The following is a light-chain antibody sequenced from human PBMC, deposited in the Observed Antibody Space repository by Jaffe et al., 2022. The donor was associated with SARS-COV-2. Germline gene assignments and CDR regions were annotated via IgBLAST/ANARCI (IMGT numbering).Light chain of an antibody. CDR1: SSDVGAHNY. Sequence: QSALTQPASVSGSPGQSITISCTGTSSDVGAHNYVSWYQQHPGNAPKLMIFEVSNRPSGVPDRFSGSKSGNTASLTISGLQAEDEADYYCTSYTTSTLWVFGGGTELTVL. CDR3: TSYTTSTLWV. V-gene: IGLV2-14*01. J-gene: IGLJ3*02. CDR2: EVS.